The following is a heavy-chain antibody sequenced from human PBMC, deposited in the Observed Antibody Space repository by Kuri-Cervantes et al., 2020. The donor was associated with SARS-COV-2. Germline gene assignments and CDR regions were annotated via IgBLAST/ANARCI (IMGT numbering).Heavy chain of an antibody. J-gene: IGHJ6*03. D-gene: IGHD2-2*01. CDR2: ISWNSGSI. Sequence: LSLTCAASGYTFDDYAMHWVRQAPGKGLEWVSGISWNSGSIGYADSVKGRFTISRDNAKNSLYLQMNSLRAEDTAVYYCARDSCSSTSCYHYYMDVWGKGTTVTVSS. CDR1: GYTFDDYA. CDR3: ARDSCSSTSCYHYYMDV. V-gene: IGHV3-9*01.